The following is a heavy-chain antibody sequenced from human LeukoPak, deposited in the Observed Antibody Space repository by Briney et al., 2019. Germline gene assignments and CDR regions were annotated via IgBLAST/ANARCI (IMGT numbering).Heavy chain of an antibody. D-gene: IGHD5-24*01. Sequence: PGGSLRLSCAASGFTLGNAWMSWVRQAPGKGLEWVGRIKSKSDGGTSDYAAPVKGRFTISRDDSKNTLYLQMNSLKTEDTAVYYCTTVNYAAFDVWGQGTVVTVSS. J-gene: IGHJ3*01. V-gene: IGHV3-15*01. CDR1: GFTLGNAW. CDR3: TTVNYAAFDV. CDR2: IKSKSDGGTS.